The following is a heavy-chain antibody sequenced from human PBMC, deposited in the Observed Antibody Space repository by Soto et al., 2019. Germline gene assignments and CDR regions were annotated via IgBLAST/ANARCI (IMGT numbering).Heavy chain of an antibody. CDR3: ARETLSFGSALDV. V-gene: IGHV3-43*01. Sequence: VGSLRLSCAASGFRFDDYNMHWVRQAPGKGLEWVSLITWNGGNKYYEDSVKGRFTISRDGTTQSVSLQMTSLKREDTGVYYCARETLSFGSALDVWGQGTTVTVSS. J-gene: IGHJ6*02. D-gene: IGHD3-3*01. CDR1: GFRFDDYN. CDR2: ITWNGGNK.